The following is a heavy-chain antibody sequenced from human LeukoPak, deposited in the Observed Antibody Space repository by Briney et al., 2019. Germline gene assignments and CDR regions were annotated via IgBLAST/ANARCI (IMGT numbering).Heavy chain of an antibody. CDR2: INPNSGGT. CDR3: ARLRTGSGSYCAPFDY. CDR1: GYTFTSYD. J-gene: IGHJ4*02. V-gene: IGHV1-2*02. D-gene: IGHD1-26*01. Sequence: ASVKVSCKASGYTFTSYDINWVRQATGQGLEWMGWINPNSGGTNYAQKFQGRVTMTRDTSISTAYMELSRLRSDDTAVYYCARLRTGSGSYCAPFDYWGQGTLVTVSS.